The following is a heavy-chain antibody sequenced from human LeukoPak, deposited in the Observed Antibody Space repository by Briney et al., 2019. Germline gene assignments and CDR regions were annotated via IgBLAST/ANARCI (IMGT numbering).Heavy chain of an antibody. CDR3: ARSPQYFDRLLDGDSRYYFDY. J-gene: IGHJ4*02. Sequence: PSGTLSLTCVVSGGSIGSGNWWSWVRQSPGKGLEWIAEIHHRGNTNYNPSLKSRVTISVDTSKNQFSLMLTSVTAADTAVYYCARSPQYFDRLLDGDSRYYFDYWGQGTLVTVSS. CDR1: GGSIGSGNW. D-gene: IGHD3-9*01. V-gene: IGHV4-4*02. CDR2: IHHRGNT.